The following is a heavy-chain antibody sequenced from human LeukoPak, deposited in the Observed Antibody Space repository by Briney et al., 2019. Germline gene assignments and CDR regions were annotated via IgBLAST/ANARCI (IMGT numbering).Heavy chain of an antibody. CDR3: ARDRVQNPWGFDP. Sequence: GGSLRLSCAASGFSFSSFSMNWVRQAPGKGLEWVSSISSSSGYKYYADSVKGRFTISRDNAKNSLYLQMNSLRAEDTAVYYCARDRVQNPWGFDPWGQGTLVTVSS. D-gene: IGHD1-26*01. CDR1: GFSFSSFS. J-gene: IGHJ5*02. V-gene: IGHV3-21*01. CDR2: ISSSSGYK.